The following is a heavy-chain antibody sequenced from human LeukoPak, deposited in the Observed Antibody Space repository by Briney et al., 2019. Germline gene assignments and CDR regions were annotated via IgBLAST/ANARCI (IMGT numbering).Heavy chain of an antibody. CDR3: AKEFGSGYFDY. CDR2: INHNGNVN. Sequence: GGSLRLSCAASGFTFSSYWMNWARQAPGKGLEWVASINHNGNVNYYVDSVKGRFTISRDNSKNTLYLQMNSLRAEDTAVYFCAKEFGSGYFDYWGQGTLVTVSS. CDR1: GFTFSSYW. D-gene: IGHD2-15*01. J-gene: IGHJ4*02. V-gene: IGHV3-7*03.